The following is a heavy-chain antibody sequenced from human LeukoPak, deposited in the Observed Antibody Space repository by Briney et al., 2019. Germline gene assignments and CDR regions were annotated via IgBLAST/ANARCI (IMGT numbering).Heavy chain of an antibody. V-gene: IGHV4-4*07. Sequence: SETLSLTCTVSGGSIYNYYWSWIRQPAGKGLEWIGRIYTSGSTDYSPSLKSRVTMSLDTSKNQFSLNLYSVTAADTAVYFCARESKTYDGSGYYHGSWGQGTLVTVSS. CDR1: GGSIYNYY. J-gene: IGHJ5*02. CDR3: ARESKTYDGSGYYHGS. D-gene: IGHD3-22*01. CDR2: IYTSGST.